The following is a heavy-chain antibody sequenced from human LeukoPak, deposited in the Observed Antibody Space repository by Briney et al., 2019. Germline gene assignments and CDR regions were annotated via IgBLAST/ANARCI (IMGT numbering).Heavy chain of an antibody. J-gene: IGHJ4*02. D-gene: IGHD3-3*01. CDR2: IYYSGST. Sequence: SETLSLTCTVSGGSISSSSYYWGWLRQPPGKGLEWIGSIYYSGSTYYNPSLKSRVTISVDTSKNQFSLKLSSVTAADTAVYYCARDPIYDFWSGYYGRAGYFDYWGQGTLVTVSS. V-gene: IGHV4-39*07. CDR1: GGSISSSSYY. CDR3: ARDPIYDFWSGYYGRAGYFDY.